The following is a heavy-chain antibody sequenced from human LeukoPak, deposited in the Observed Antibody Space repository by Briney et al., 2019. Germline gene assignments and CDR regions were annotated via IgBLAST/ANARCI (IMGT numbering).Heavy chain of an antibody. CDR2: ISSSSSYI. Sequence: PGGSLRLSCAASGFTFSSYSMNWVRQAPGKGLEWVSSISSSSSYIYYADSVKGRFTISRDNAKNSLYLQMNSLRAEDTAVYYCARDLRYSGYDSDNWFDPWGQGTLVTVSS. CDR3: ARDLRYSGYDSDNWFDP. J-gene: IGHJ5*02. CDR1: GFTFSSYS. V-gene: IGHV3-21*01. D-gene: IGHD5-12*01.